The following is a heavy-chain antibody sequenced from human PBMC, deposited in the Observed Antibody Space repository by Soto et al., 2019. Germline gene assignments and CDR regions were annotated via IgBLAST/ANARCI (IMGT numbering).Heavy chain of an antibody. V-gene: IGHV3-48*01. J-gene: IGHJ1*01. CDR3: ASIACSGGSCYGNEYFQH. Sequence: GGSLRLSCAASGFTFSSYSMNWVRQAPGKGLEWVSYISSSSSTIYYADSVKGRFTISRDNAKNSLYLQMNSLRAEDTAVYYCASIACSGGSCYGNEYFQHWGQGTLVTVSS. CDR1: GFTFSSYS. D-gene: IGHD2-15*01. CDR2: ISSSSSTI.